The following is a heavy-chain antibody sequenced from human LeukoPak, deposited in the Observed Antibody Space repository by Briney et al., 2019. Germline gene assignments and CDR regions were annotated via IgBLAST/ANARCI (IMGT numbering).Heavy chain of an antibody. J-gene: IGHJ5*02. CDR2: INPNSGGT. Sequence: ASVKVSCKASGYTFTGYYMHWVRQAPGQGLEWMGWINPNSGGTNYAQKFQGRVTMTRDTSISTAYMEVSRLRSDDTAVYYCARDQAPRMITFGGPRRWFDPWGQGTLVTVSS. CDR3: ARDQAPRMITFGGPRRWFDP. V-gene: IGHV1-2*02. CDR1: GYTFTGYY. D-gene: IGHD3-16*01.